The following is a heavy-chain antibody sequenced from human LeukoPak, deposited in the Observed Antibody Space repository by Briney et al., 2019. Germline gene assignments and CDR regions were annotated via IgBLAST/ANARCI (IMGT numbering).Heavy chain of an antibody. V-gene: IGHV5-51*01. Sequence: GESLKISCKGSGYSFTSYWIGWVRQMPGKGLEWMGIIYPGDSDTRYSTSFQGQVTISADKSISTAYLQWSSLKASDTAMYYCARRTQMGATSPGFDYWGQGTLVTVSS. D-gene: IGHD1-26*01. CDR2: IYPGDSDT. J-gene: IGHJ4*02. CDR3: ARRTQMGATSPGFDY. CDR1: GYSFTSYW.